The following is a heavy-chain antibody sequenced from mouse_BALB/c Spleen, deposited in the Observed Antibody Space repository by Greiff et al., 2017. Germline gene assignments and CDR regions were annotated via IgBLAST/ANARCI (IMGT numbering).Heavy chain of an antibody. CDR2: INPGSGGT. J-gene: IGHJ4*01. CDR3: ARGLGAMDY. CDR1: GYAFTNYL. V-gene: IGHV1-54*01. D-gene: IGHD4-1*01. Sequence: VQLQQSGAELVRPGTSVKVSCKASGYAFTNYLIEWVKQRPGQGLEWIGVINPGSGGTNYNEKFKGKATLTADNSSSTAYMQLSSLTSDDSAVYFCARGLGAMDYWGQGTSDTVSA.